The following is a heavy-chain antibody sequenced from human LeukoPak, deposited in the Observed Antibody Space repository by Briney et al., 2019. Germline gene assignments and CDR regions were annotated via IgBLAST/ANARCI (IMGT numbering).Heavy chain of an antibody. D-gene: IGHD3-3*01. J-gene: IGHJ6*01. CDR3: AKTDARVAGTDYFYYGMAV. CDR2: ISGSGSST. CDR1: GFILGSYA. Sequence: GGSLRLSCASSGFILGSYAMSWVRQAPGKGLEWVSGISGSGSSTYSADSVKGRFTISKDNSKSTVYLQMNSLRAEDTAVYYCAKTDARVAGTDYFYYGMAVWGQGTTVTVSS. V-gene: IGHV3-23*01.